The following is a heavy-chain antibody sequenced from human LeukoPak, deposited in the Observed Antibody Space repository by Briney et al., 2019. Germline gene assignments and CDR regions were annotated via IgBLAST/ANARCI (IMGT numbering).Heavy chain of an antibody. Sequence: GGSLRLSCAASGFTFSSYAMHWVRQAPGKGLEWGAVISYDGSNKYYADSVKGRFTISRDNSKNTLYLQMNSLRAEDTAVYYCHLVGTAVAGSGLRDYWGQGTLVTVSS. CDR2: ISYDGSNK. CDR3: HLVGTAVAGSGLRDY. CDR1: GFTFSSYA. D-gene: IGHD6-19*01. V-gene: IGHV3-30*01. J-gene: IGHJ4*02.